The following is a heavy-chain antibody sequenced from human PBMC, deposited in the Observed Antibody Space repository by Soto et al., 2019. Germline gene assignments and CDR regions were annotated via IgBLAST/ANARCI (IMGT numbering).Heavy chain of an antibody. D-gene: IGHD3-3*01. Sequence: SVKVSFNASWGTFSNYAISCVRQAPGQGLEWMGGIIPIFGTANYAQKFQGRVTITADKSTSTAYMELSSLRSEDTAVYYCARIRFWEWLSNYYYYGMDVWGQGTTVTVSS. CDR3: ARIRFWEWLSNYYYYGMDV. CDR2: IIPIFGTA. V-gene: IGHV1-69*06. J-gene: IGHJ6*02. CDR1: WGTFSNYA.